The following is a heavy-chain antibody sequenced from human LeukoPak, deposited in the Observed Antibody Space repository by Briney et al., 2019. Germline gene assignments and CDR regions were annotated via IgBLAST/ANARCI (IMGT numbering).Heavy chain of an antibody. V-gene: IGHV5-10-1*01. CDR1: GYIFTSYW. Sequence: GESLKISCKGSGYIFTSYWISWVRQMPGKGLEWMGRIDPSDSYTNYSPSFQGHVTISADKSISTAYLQWSSLKASDTAMYYCATHGPYYDILTGSTNWFDPWGQGTLVTVSS. J-gene: IGHJ5*02. D-gene: IGHD3-9*01. CDR3: ATHGPYYDILTGSTNWFDP. CDR2: IDPSDSYT.